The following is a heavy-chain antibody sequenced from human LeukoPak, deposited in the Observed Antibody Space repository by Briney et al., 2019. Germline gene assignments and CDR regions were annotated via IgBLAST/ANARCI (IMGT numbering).Heavy chain of an antibody. CDR1: GYTFSGYY. Sequence: ASVKVSCKASGYTFSGYYMRWVRQAPGQGLEWMGWINPKSGGTNYAQKFQGRVTMTRDTSISTAYMELSRLRSDDTAVYYCARVTKIYASGRDWFDPWGQGTLVTVP. D-gene: IGHD3-10*01. J-gene: IGHJ5*02. CDR2: INPKSGGT. V-gene: IGHV1-2*02. CDR3: ARVTKIYASGRDWFDP.